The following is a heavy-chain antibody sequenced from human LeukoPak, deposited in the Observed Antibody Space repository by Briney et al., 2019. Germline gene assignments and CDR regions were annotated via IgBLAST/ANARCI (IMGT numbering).Heavy chain of an antibody. J-gene: IGHJ4*02. CDR1: GFTFSSYD. Sequence: PGGSLRLSCAASGFTFSSYDMNCVRQAPGKGLEWVSYISSGNTIYYADSVKGRFAISRDNAKNSLYLQMNSLRAEDTAVYYCARSRVGATGRPLNYWGQGTLVTVSS. CDR2: ISSGNTI. V-gene: IGHV3-48*03. CDR3: ARSRVGATGRPLNY. D-gene: IGHD1-26*01.